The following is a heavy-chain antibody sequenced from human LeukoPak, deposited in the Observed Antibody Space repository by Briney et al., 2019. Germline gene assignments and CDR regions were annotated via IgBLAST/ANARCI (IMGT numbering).Heavy chain of an antibody. CDR2: ISYDGSNK. V-gene: IGHV3-30-3*01. J-gene: IGHJ4*02. D-gene: IGHD3-22*01. CDR1: GFTFSSYA. CDR3: ARYQDSYDSSVVFDY. Sequence: GRSLRLSCAASGFTFSSYAMHWVRQAPGKGLEWVAVISYDGSNKYYADSVKGRFTISGDNSKNTLYLQMNSLRAEDTAVYYCARYQDSYDSSVVFDYWGQGTLVTVSS.